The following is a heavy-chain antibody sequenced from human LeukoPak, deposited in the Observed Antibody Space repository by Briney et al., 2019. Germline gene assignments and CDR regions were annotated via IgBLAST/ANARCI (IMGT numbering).Heavy chain of an antibody. CDR2: IYYSGST. V-gene: IGHV4-59*08. J-gene: IGHJ4*02. CDR3: ARQPFCIAPTGSSIPKYYFDY. Sequence: SETLSLTCTVSDGSISNYYWSWIRQPPGKGMEWIGYIYYSGSTSYNPSLKSRVTISVDMSNNQFSLRLSSVTAADTAVYYCARQPFCIAPTGSSIPKYYFDYWGRGTLVTVSS. D-gene: IGHD6-13*01. CDR1: DGSISNYY.